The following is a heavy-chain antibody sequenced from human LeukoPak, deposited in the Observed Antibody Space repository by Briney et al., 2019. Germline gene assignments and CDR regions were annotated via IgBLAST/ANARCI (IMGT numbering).Heavy chain of an antibody. Sequence: SETLSRTCIVSGGSISSNNYYWGWIRQPPGKGLEWIGSIYYSGSTYYNPSLKSRVTISVDTSKNQLSLRLSSVTAADTAVYYCARQGYSSSTNNFFDYWGQGTLVTVSS. CDR2: IYYSGST. CDR1: GGSISSNNYY. V-gene: IGHV4-39*01. CDR3: ARQGYSSSTNNFFDY. J-gene: IGHJ4*02. D-gene: IGHD6-13*01.